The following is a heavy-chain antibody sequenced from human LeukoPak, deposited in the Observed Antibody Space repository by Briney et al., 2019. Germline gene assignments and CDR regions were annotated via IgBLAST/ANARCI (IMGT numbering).Heavy chain of an antibody. V-gene: IGHV3-20*04. CDR3: ARENSGSYYQFDY. CDR1: GFTFDDYG. CDR2: INWNGGST. D-gene: IGHD1-26*01. Sequence: RTGGSLRLSCAASGFTFDDYGMSWVRQAPGKGLEWVSGINWNGGSTGYADSVKGRFTISRDNAKNSLSLQMNSLRAEDTAVYYCARENSGSYYQFDYWGQGTLVTVSS. J-gene: IGHJ4*02.